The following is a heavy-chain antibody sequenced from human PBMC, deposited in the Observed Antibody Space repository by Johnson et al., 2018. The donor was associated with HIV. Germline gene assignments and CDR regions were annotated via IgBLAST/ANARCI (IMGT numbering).Heavy chain of an antibody. CDR1: GFPFSNAW. J-gene: IGHJ3*02. V-gene: IGHV3-15*01. CDR3: TTEGDAFDI. CDR2: IKSRADGGTK. Sequence: VQLVESGGGVVQPGGSLRLSCRASGFPFSNAWMNWVRQAPGKGLEGVGRIKSRADGGTKAAAVTVKDRFTILRDDSKNTLYLQMRSMRTEDAGVYYCTTEGDAFDIWGQGTMVTVSS.